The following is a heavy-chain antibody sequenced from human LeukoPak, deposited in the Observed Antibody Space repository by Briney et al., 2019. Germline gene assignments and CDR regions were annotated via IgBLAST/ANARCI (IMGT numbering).Heavy chain of an antibody. J-gene: IGHJ4*02. CDR2: ISGSGGST. D-gene: IGHD2-2*01. V-gene: IGHV3-23*01. CDR1: GFTFSDYY. Sequence: GGSLRLSCAASGFTFSDYYMSWVRQAPGKGLEWASAISGSGGSTYYADSVKGRFTISRDNSKNTLYLQMNSLRAEDTAVYYCASNKGDIVVVPAAVNYWGQGTLVTVSS. CDR3: ASNKGDIVVVPAAVNY.